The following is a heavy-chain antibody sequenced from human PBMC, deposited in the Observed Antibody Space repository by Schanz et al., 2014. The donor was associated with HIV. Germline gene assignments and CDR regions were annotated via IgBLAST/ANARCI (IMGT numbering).Heavy chain of an antibody. D-gene: IGHD1-7*01. J-gene: IGHJ6*02. CDR1: GFTFSSYG. CDR3: ARDRGLELRSRGVPTYGMDV. CDR2: IWNDGTNK. V-gene: IGHV3-33*01. Sequence: QVQLVESGGGVVQPGRSLRLSCAASGFTFSSYGMHWVRQAPGKGLEWVAVIWNDGTNKYHADSVKGRFTISRDNSKNTLYLQMNSLRAEDTAVYFCARDRGLELRSRGVPTYGMDVWGQGTTVTVSS.